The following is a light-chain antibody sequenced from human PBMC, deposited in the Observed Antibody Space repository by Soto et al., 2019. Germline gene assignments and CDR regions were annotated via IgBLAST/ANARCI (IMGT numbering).Light chain of an antibody. Sequence: EIVLTPSPGTLSLSPVERATLSCRASQSVSNNYLAWYQQKPGQAPRLLIYGASTRATGIPVRFSGSGSGTEFTLAISSLQSEDFAVYYCHQYDDGPYTFGQGTKVDIK. CDR3: HQYDDGPYT. CDR1: QSVSNN. CDR2: GAS. V-gene: IGKV3-15*01. J-gene: IGKJ2*01.